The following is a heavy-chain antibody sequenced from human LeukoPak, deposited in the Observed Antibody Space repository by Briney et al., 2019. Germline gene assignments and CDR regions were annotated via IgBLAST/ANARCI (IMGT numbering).Heavy chain of an antibody. CDR1: GFTFSDYY. CDR3: ARAREGNADYYYYGMDV. D-gene: IGHD1-1*01. Sequence: GGSLRLPCAASGFTFSDYYMSWIRQAPGKGLEWVSYISSSGSTIYYADSVKGRFTIPRDNAKNSLYLQMNSLRAEDTAVYYCARAREGNADYYYYGMDVWGQGTTVTVSS. J-gene: IGHJ6*02. CDR2: ISSSGSTI. V-gene: IGHV3-11*01.